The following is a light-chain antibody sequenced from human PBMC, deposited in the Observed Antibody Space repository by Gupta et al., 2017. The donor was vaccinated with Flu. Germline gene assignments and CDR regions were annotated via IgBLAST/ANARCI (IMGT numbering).Light chain of an antibody. V-gene: IGKV1-39*01. Sequence: DIQMTQSPSSLSVSVGDRVTITRRARQSISSYLNWYQQKPGKAPKLLIYAASSLQSGVPSRFSGSGSGTDFTLTISSLQPEDFATYNCQQSYSTPSWTFGQGTKVEIK. CDR2: AAS. CDR1: QSISSY. J-gene: IGKJ1*01. CDR3: QQSYSTPSWT.